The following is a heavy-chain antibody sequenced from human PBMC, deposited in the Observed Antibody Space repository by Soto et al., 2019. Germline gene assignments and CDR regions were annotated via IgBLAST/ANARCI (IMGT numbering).Heavy chain of an antibody. D-gene: IGHD4-17*01. J-gene: IGHJ6*01. CDR2: ISGSGGST. V-gene: IGHV3-23*01. CDR3: AKDRRLLRYGMGI. Sequence: GKGLEWVSAISGSGGSTYYADSVKGRFTISRDNSKNTLYLQMNSLRAEDTAVYYCAKDRRLLRYGMGIRGEGTTVTV.